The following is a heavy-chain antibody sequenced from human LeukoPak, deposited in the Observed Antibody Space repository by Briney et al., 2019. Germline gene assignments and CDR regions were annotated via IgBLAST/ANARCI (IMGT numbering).Heavy chain of an antibody. D-gene: IGHD3-3*01. Sequence: SVKVSCKASGYTFTSHDINWVRQAPGQGLEWMGGIIPIFGTANYAQKFQGRVTITADKSTSTAYMELSSLRSEDTAVYYCARDYYDFWSGYLNYYYYMDVWGKGTTVTVSS. J-gene: IGHJ6*03. V-gene: IGHV1-69*06. CDR2: IIPIFGTA. CDR1: GYTFTSHD. CDR3: ARDYYDFWSGYLNYYYYMDV.